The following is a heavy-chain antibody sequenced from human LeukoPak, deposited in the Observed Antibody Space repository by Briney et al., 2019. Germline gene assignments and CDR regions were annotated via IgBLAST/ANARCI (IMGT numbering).Heavy chain of an antibody. Sequence: PGGSLRLSCAASGFTFDNYAMHWVRQAPGEGLEWVSGISWNSDDMGYADSAKGRFTISRDNAKNSLYLQMNSVRHEDTALYYCASATATLARFDYWGQGTLVTVSS. CDR1: GFTFDNYA. CDR3: ASATATLARFDY. D-gene: IGHD2-15*01. CDR2: ISWNSDDM. V-gene: IGHV3-9*01. J-gene: IGHJ4*02.